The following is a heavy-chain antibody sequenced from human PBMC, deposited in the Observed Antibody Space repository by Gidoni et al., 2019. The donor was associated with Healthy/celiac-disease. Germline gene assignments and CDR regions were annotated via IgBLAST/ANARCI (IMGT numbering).Heavy chain of an antibody. J-gene: IGHJ4*02. V-gene: IGHV3-23*01. CDR2: ISGSGGST. D-gene: IGHD5-12*01. Sequence: EVQLLESGGGLVQPGGSLRLSCAASGFTFSSYAMSWVRPAPGKGLEWVSAISGSGGSTYYADSVKGRFTISRDNSKNTLYLQMNSLRAEDTAVYYCALGGYSGTTDGGFDYWGQGTLVTVSS. CDR1: GFTFSSYA. CDR3: ALGGYSGTTDGGFDY.